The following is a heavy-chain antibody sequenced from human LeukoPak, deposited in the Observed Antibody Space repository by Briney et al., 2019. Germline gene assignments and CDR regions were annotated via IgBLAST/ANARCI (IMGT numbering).Heavy chain of an antibody. Sequence: GGSLRLPCAASGFTFSSYWMLWVHQVPGKGLVWVARIHPGGSSITYADSVKGRFTISRDNAKNTLYLQMDSLRAEDTGVYYCARSNQADDYWGQGTLVTVSS. CDR3: ARSNQADDY. CDR1: GFTFSSYW. V-gene: IGHV3-74*01. J-gene: IGHJ4*02. D-gene: IGHD1-14*01. CDR2: IHPGGSSI.